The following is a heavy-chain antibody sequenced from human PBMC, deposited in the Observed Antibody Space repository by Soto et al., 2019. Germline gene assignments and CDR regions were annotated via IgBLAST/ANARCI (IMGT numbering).Heavy chain of an antibody. CDR2: ISSSSSYT. Sequence: GGSLRLSCAASGFTFSDYYMSWIRQAPGKGLEWVSYISSSSSYTNYADSVKGRFTISRDNAKNSLYLQMNSLRAEDTAVYYCARDGYSSSWYPSFYYGMDVWGQGTKGTAYS. J-gene: IGHJ6*02. V-gene: IGHV3-11*06. D-gene: IGHD6-13*01. CDR1: GFTFSDYY. CDR3: ARDGYSSSWYPSFYYGMDV.